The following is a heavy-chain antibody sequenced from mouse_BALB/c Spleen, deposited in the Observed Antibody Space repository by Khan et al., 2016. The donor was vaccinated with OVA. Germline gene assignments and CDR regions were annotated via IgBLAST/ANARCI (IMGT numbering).Heavy chain of an antibody. V-gene: IGHV5-4*02. D-gene: IGHD2-13*01. J-gene: IGHJ3*01. Sequence: LVESGGGLVKPGGSLKLSCAASGFTFSDYSMYWVRQPPEKRLEWLATISDGGSYTYYPDSVKGRFTISRDDAQTNLYLQMSSLKSEDTAMYYCARGYYGDPFAYWGQGTLVTISA. CDR3: ARGYYGDPFAY. CDR1: GFTFSDYS. CDR2: ISDGGSYT.